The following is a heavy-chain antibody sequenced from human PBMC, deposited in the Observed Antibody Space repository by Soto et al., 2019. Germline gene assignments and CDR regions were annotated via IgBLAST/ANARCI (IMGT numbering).Heavy chain of an antibody. Sequence: GGSLRLSCAASGFTFSSYAMSWVRQAPGKGLEWVSAISGSGGSTYYADSVKGRFTISRDNSKNTLYLQMNSLRAEDTAVYYCAVLSFPMRDFWSGHYDYWGQGTLVTVSS. CDR3: AVLSFPMRDFWSGHYDY. CDR1: GFTFSSYA. J-gene: IGHJ4*02. CDR2: ISGSGGST. D-gene: IGHD3-3*01. V-gene: IGHV3-23*01.